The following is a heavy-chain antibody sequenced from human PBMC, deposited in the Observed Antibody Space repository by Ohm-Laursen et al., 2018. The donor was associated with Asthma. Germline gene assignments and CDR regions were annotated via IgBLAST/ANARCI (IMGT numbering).Heavy chain of an antibody. D-gene: IGHD1-26*01. CDR2: ISSSSSYI. Sequence: SLRLSCTAFGFTFSSYAMNWVRQAPGKGLEWVSSISSSSSYIYYADSVKGRFTISRDNAKNSLYLQMNSLRAEDTALYYCARIGPEWELPGREYSLHHWGEGTLVTVSS. V-gene: IGHV3-21*01. CDR1: GFTFSSYA. CDR3: ARIGPEWELPGREYSLHH. J-gene: IGHJ1*01.